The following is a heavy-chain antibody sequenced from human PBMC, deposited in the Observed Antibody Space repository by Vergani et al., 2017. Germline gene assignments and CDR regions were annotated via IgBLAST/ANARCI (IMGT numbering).Heavy chain of an antibody. D-gene: IGHD2-15*01. J-gene: IGHJ4*02. CDR2: IVVGSGNT. CDR3: AGDRPVVVAATPVVY. Sequence: QMQLVQSGPEVKKPGTSVKVSCKASGFTFTSSAMQWVRQARGQRLEWIGWIVVGSGNTNYAQKFQERVTITRDMSTSTAYMELSSLRSEDTAVYYCAGDRPVVVAATPVVYWGQGTLVTVSS. V-gene: IGHV1-58*02. CDR1: GFTFTSSA.